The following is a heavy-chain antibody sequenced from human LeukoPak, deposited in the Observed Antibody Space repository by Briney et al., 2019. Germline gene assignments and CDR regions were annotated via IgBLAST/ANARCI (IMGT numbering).Heavy chain of an antibody. CDR2: IYYSGST. V-gene: IGHV4-39*01. CDR1: DGSIRSSSYY. Sequence: SETLSLTCTVSDGSIRSSSYYWGWIRQPPGKGLEWIGTIYYSGSTYYNPSLKSRVTISVDTSKDQFSLKLSSVTAADTAVYYCARANYYDTSGYSRGAFDIWGQGTMVTVSS. D-gene: IGHD3-22*01. CDR3: ARANYYDTSGYSRGAFDI. J-gene: IGHJ3*02.